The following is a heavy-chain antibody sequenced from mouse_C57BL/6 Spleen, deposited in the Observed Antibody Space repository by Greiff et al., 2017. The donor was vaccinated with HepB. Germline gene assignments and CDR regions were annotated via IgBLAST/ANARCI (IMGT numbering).Heavy chain of an antibody. J-gene: IGHJ1*03. Sequence: QVQLKQPGAELVRPGTSVKLSCKASGYTFTSYWMHWVKQRPGQGLEWIGVIDPSDSYTNYNQKFKGKATLTVDTSSSTAYMQLSSLTSEDAAVYYCARGNYYGSSFWDFDVWGTGTTVTVSS. CDR1: GYTFTSYW. CDR2: IDPSDSYT. D-gene: IGHD1-1*01. CDR3: ARGNYYGSSFWDFDV. V-gene: IGHV1-59*01.